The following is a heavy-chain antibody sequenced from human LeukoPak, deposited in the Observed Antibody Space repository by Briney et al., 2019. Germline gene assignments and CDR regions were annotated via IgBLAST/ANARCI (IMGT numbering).Heavy chain of an antibody. J-gene: IGHJ4*02. V-gene: IGHV4-34*12. CDR3: ARRLVYDYVWGSYRPVYYFDY. D-gene: IGHD3-16*02. Sequence: SETLSLTCAVYGGSFSGYYWSWIRQPPGKGLEWIGEIIHSGSTNYNPSLKSRVTISVDTSKNQFSLKLSSVTAADTAVYYCARRLVYDYVWGSYRPVYYFDYWGQGTLVTVSS. CDR1: GGSFSGYY. CDR2: IIHSGST.